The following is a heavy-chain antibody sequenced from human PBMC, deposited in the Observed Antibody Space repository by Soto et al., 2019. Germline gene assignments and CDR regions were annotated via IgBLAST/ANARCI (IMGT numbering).Heavy chain of an antibody. J-gene: IGHJ6*02. CDR1: GGSVSSGSYY. V-gene: IGHV4-61*01. D-gene: IGHD2-2*02. Sequence: QVQLQESGPGLVKPSETLSLTCTVSGGSVSSGSYYWSWIRQPPGKGLEWIGYIYYSGSTNYNPSLKSRVTISVDKSKNQFSLKLSSVTAADTAVYYCASVTRTCISTSCYRYYYGMDVWGQGTTVTVSS. CDR3: ASVTRTCISTSCYRYYYGMDV. CDR2: IYYSGST.